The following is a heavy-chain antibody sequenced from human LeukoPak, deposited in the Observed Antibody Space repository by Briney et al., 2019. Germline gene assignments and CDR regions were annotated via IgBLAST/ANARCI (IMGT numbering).Heavy chain of an antibody. D-gene: IGHD5-24*01. CDR1: RYTFSNYY. J-gene: IGHJ4*02. CDR3: ASLKDGYNFHH. V-gene: IGHV1-2*02. Sequence: GASVKVSCKTSRYTFSNYYLHWVRQAPGHGLEWMGWMSPNGGVTKYTQNFQGRVTMTRDISIGTAYMELTGLTSDDTAVYYCASLKDGYNFHHWGEGTLVTVSS. CDR2: MSPNGGVT.